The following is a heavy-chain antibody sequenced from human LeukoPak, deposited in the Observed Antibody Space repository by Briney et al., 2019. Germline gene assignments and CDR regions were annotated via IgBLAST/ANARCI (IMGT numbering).Heavy chain of an antibody. D-gene: IGHD6-6*01. V-gene: IGHV3-23*01. CDR2: IIGSGGST. CDR1: GFTFSSYA. J-gene: IGHJ6*03. CDR3: AGTGYSSSFYYYYMDV. Sequence: GGSLRLSCAASGFTFSSYAMSWVRQAPGKGLEWVSAIIGSGGSTYYAASVKGRFTISRDNSKNTLYLQMNSLRAEDTAVYYCAGTGYSSSFYYYYMDVWGKGTTVTVSS.